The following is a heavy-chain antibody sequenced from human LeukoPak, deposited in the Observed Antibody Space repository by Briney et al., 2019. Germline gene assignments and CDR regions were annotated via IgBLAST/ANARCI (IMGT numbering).Heavy chain of an antibody. CDR3: ARRGHSSGWYYFDY. J-gene: IGHJ4*02. CDR1: GGTFSSYA. Sequence: GSSVKVSCKASGGTFSSYAISWVRQAPGQGLEWMGGIIPIFGTANYAQKFQGRVTITADKSTSTAYMELSSPRSEDTAVYYCARRGHSSGWYYFDYWGQGTLVTVSS. V-gene: IGHV1-69*06. D-gene: IGHD6-19*01. CDR2: IIPIFGTA.